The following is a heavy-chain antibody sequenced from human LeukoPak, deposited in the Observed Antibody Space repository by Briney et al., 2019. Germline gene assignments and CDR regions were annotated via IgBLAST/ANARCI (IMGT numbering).Heavy chain of an antibody. Sequence: GASMKVSCKASGGTFSSYATSWVRQAPGQGLEWMGRIIPILGTANYAQKFQGRVTITADKSTSTAYMELSSLRSEDTAVYYCARGIVGANRAGDDYWGQGTLVTVSS. V-gene: IGHV1-69*04. D-gene: IGHD1-26*01. CDR2: IIPILGTA. J-gene: IGHJ4*02. CDR1: GGTFSSYA. CDR3: ARGIVGANRAGDDY.